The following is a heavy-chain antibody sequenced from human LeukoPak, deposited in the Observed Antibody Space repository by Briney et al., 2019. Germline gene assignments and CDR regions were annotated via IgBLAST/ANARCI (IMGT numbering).Heavy chain of an antibody. Sequence: PGGSLRLSCAASGFTFSSYSRNWVRQAPGKGLEWVSYISSSRGTIYYADSVKGRFTISRDNGKNSLYLQMNSLRAEDTAVYYCARDGAVAGNSDYWGQGTLVTVSS. D-gene: IGHD6-19*01. CDR3: ARDGAVAGNSDY. CDR1: GFTFSSYS. V-gene: IGHV3-48*01. J-gene: IGHJ4*02. CDR2: ISSSRGTI.